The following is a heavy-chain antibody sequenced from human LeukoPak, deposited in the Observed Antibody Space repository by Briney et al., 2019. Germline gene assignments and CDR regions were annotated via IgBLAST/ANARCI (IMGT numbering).Heavy chain of an antibody. CDR1: GFTFDDYA. Sequence: PGGSLRLSCAASGFTFDDYAMHWVRHAPGKGLEWVSGISWNNGSIGYADSVKGRFTISRDNAKNSLYLQMNSLRAEDTALYYCAKEKSQYSSGWSESGAPFDYWGQGTLVTVSS. CDR2: ISWNNGSI. D-gene: IGHD6-19*01. CDR3: AKEKSQYSSGWSESGAPFDY. V-gene: IGHV3-9*01. J-gene: IGHJ4*02.